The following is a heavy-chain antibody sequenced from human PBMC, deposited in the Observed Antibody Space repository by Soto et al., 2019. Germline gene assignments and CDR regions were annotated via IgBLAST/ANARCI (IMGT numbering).Heavy chain of an antibody. J-gene: IGHJ4*02. D-gene: IGHD6-19*01. CDR2: ISSSGTSA. CDR3: ARDRGAVTGQDVDY. V-gene: IGHV3-11*05. Sequence: QVQLEESGGGLVKPGGSLRLSCAASGFTFSSVYMSWIRQAPNKGLEYISYISSSGTSANYADSVKGRFTISTDNAKNSLYLQMNSQRAEDTAVYYCARDRGAVTGQDVDYWGQGALVTVSS. CDR1: GFTFSSVY.